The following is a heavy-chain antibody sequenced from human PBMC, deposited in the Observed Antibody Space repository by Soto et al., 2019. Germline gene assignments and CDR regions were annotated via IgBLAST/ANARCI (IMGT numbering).Heavy chain of an antibody. V-gene: IGHV4-4*02. CDR1: GGSISDNNW. Sequence: QVQLQESGPGLVRPSGTLSLTCAVSGGSISDNNWWSWVRQPPGKGLEWIGEIYRSGTANYNPSPNSRVTITMDKSKNQISLHLYSVTAADSAGYYCARHIGVPGTRGFDYWGQGTLVTVSS. J-gene: IGHJ4*02. CDR2: IYRSGTA. CDR3: ARHIGVPGTRGFDY. D-gene: IGHD2-21*01.